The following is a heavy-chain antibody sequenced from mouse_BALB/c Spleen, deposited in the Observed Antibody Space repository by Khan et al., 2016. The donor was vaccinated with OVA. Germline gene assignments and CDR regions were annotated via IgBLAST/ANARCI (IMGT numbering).Heavy chain of an antibody. V-gene: IGHV5-6*01. CDR1: GFTFSSYS. Sequence: EVQVVESGGDLVKPGGSLKLSCAASGFTFSSYSMSWVRQTPDKRLEWVATISSDGDYTYFPDSVKGRFTISRANAKNTLNLQMSSLKSEDTALYYCARHLTGSFAYWGQGTLVTVSA. CDR2: ISSDGDYT. CDR3: ARHLTGSFAY. D-gene: IGHD4-1*01. J-gene: IGHJ3*01.